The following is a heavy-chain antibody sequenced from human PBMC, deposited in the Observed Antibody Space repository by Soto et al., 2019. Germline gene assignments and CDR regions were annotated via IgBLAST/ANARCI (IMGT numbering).Heavy chain of an antibody. CDR3: ARMMGKKFDY. J-gene: IGHJ4*02. V-gene: IGHV4-31*03. CDR1: GGSISSGGYY. CDR2: IYYSGST. Sequence: SETLSLTCTVSGGSISSGGYYWSWIRQHPGKGLEWIGYIYYSGSTYYNPSLKSRVTISVDTSRNQFSLKLGSVTAADTAVYYCARMMGKKFDYWGQGTLVTVSS. D-gene: IGHD3-16*01.